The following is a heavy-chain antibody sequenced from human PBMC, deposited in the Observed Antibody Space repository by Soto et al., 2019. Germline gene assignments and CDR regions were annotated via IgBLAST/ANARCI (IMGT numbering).Heavy chain of an antibody. Sequence: QVQLQESGPGLVKPSQTLSLTCTVSGGSISSRGYYWSWIRQHPGKGLEWIGYNYYSGSTYYNPSLKCRVLISVATSKIQFSLTLRSVTAADPAVYYCASVGEIIGDFWGQGPLVTVSS. D-gene: IGHD3-10*01. CDR1: GGSISSRGYY. CDR2: NYYSGST. J-gene: IGHJ4*02. V-gene: IGHV4-31*03. CDR3: ASVGEIIGDF.